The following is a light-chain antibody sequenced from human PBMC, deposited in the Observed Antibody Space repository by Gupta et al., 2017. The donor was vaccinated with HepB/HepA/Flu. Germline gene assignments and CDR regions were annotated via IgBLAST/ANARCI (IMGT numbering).Light chain of an antibody. CDR1: SSNIGSNT. V-gene: IGLV1-44*01. CDR3: SDCDDSQNGPVV. CDR2: VNN. J-gene: IGLJ2*01. Sequence: QSVLTQPPSASGTPGPRVTISCSGSSSNIGSNTVNWYQQLPGTAPKLLSYVNNQRPSGVPDRCSGSTSCTSDSTATRTLPSEEEADDDYSDCDDSQNGPVVFGGGTKLTVL.